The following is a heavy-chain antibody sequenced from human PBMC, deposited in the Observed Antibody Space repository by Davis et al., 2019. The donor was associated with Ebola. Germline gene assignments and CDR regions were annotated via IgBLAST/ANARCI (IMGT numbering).Heavy chain of an antibody. CDR3: ARGFPLGIVVVPAAMRWFDP. CDR2: INHSGST. D-gene: IGHD2-2*03. Sequence: MPSETLSLTCTVSGGSISNSYYWGWIRQPPGKGLEWIGEINHSGSTNYNPSLKSRVTISVDTSKNQFSLKLSSVTAADTAVYYCARGFPLGIVVVPAAMRWFDPWGQGTLVTVSS. V-gene: IGHV4-34*01. CDR1: GGSISNSYY. J-gene: IGHJ5*02.